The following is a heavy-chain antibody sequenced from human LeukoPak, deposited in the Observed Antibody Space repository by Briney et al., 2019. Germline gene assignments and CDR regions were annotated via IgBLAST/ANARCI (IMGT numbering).Heavy chain of an antibody. J-gene: IGHJ3*02. D-gene: IGHD6-13*01. Sequence: PGGSLRLSCAASGFTFSSYGMHWVRQAPGKGLEWVAVISYDGSNKYYADSVKGRFTISRDNSKNSLYLQMNSLRAEDTAVYYCARASSSWYGNDAFDIWGQGTMVTVSS. CDR2: ISYDGSNK. CDR1: GFTFSSYG. CDR3: ARASSSWYGNDAFDI. V-gene: IGHV3-30*03.